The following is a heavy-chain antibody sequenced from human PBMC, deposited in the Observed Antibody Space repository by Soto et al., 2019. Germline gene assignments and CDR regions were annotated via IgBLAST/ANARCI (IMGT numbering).Heavy chain of an antibody. D-gene: IGHD5-18*01. Sequence: QVQLVQSGAEVKKSGASVKVSCKASGYTFTSYGISWVRQAPGQGLEWMGWINVHNANTKYAQNFQGRVTITADESKSTDYVQLSSLRAAETAEYYCHYAGGEMWIPVGGDFDYWGQGTLVTVSS. J-gene: IGHJ4*02. CDR2: INVHNANT. CDR1: GYTFTSYG. CDR3: HYAGGEMWIPVGGDFDY. V-gene: IGHV1-18*04.